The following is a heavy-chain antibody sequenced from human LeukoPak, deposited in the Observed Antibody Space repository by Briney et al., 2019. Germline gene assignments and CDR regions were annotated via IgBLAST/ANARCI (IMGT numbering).Heavy chain of an antibody. CDR1: GGSFSAYY. CDR3: ARGRIAAAGRNRNWFDP. CDR2: INHSGST. J-gene: IGHJ5*02. D-gene: IGHD6-13*01. V-gene: IGHV4-34*01. Sequence: SETLSLTCAVYGGSFSAYYWSWIRQPPGKGLEWIGEINHSGSTNYNPSLKSRATISVDTSKNQFSLKPRSVTAADTAVYYCARGRIAAAGRNRNWFDPWGQGTLVTVSS.